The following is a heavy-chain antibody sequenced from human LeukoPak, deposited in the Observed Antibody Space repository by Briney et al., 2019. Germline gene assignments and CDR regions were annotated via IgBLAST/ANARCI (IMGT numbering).Heavy chain of an antibody. D-gene: IGHD4-17*01. J-gene: IGHJ4*02. CDR2: IYTSGST. CDR1: GGSISSGSYY. V-gene: IGHV4-61*02. CDR3: ARESGGDYGDGVDY. Sequence: SETLSLTCTVSGGSISSGSYYWSWIRQPAGKGLEWIGRIYTSGSTSYNPSLKSRVTISIDTSKNQFSLKLSSVTAADMAVYYCARESGGDYGDGVDYWGQGTLVTVSS.